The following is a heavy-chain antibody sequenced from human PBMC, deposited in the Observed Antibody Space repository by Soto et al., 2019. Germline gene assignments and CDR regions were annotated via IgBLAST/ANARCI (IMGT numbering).Heavy chain of an antibody. CDR3: ARVREMASTVFSLDY. CDR1: GYTFTSYA. CDR2: INAGNGNT. Sequence: EASVKVSCKASGYTFTSYAMHWVRQAPGQRLEWMGWINAGNGNTKYSQKFQGRVTITRDTSASTAYMELSSLRSEDTAVYYCARVREMASTVFSLDYWGQGTLVTVSS. D-gene: IGHD4-17*01. J-gene: IGHJ4*02. V-gene: IGHV1-3*01.